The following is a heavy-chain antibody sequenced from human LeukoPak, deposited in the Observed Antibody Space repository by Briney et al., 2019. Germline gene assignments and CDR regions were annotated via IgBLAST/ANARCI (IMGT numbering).Heavy chain of an antibody. CDR2: INPNSGGT. CDR3: ARDTRLLWFGELLGNFDY. CDR1: GYTFTGYY. D-gene: IGHD3-10*01. Sequence: ASVKVSCKASGYTFTGYYMHWARQAPGQGLEWMGWINPNSGGTNYAQKFQGRVTMTRDTSISTAYMELSRLRSDDTAVYYCARDTRLLWFGELLGNFDYWGQGTLVTVSS. V-gene: IGHV1-2*02. J-gene: IGHJ4*02.